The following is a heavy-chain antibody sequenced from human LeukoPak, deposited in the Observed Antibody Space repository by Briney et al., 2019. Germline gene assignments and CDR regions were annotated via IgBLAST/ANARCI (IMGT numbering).Heavy chain of an antibody. Sequence: KPSETLSLTCTVSGGSISSHYWSWIRQPPGKGLEWIGYVHSSGPTDYNPSLKSRVTMSVDTSKNQFSLKLRSLTAADTAVYFCAGEDFGWFDPWGQGTLVTVSS. CDR1: GGSISSHY. V-gene: IGHV4-59*11. CDR2: VHSSGPT. CDR3: AGEDFGWFDP. J-gene: IGHJ5*02. D-gene: IGHD3-10*01.